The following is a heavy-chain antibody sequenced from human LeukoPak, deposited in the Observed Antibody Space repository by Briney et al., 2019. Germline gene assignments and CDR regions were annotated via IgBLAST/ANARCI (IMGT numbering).Heavy chain of an antibody. CDR3: AKNSGLHDL. V-gene: IGHV3-7*01. CDR1: GFNFAGFW. Sequence: GGSLRLSCAASGFNFAGFWMTWIRQAPGRGPEWVANINLAGSETYYLDSVKGWFTISRDNAKNSLYLQMDSLRAEDTALYYCAKNSGLHDLWGQETLVTVSS. CDR2: INLAGSET. J-gene: IGHJ4*02. D-gene: IGHD5-12*01.